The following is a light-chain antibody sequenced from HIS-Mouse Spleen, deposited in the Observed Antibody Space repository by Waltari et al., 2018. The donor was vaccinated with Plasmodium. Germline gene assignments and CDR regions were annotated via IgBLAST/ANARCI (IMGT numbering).Light chain of an antibody. J-gene: IGLJ2*01. CDR2: GKN. CDR1: RGRREE. CDR3: NSRDSSGTHGV. Sequence: SSELTQDPAVSVALGQTGRSTGQGDRGRREEGSWYQQKTGQAPVLVIYGKNNRPSGIPDRFSGSSSGNTAALTITGAQAEDEADYYCNSRDSSGTHGVFGGGTKLTVL. V-gene: IGLV3-19*01.